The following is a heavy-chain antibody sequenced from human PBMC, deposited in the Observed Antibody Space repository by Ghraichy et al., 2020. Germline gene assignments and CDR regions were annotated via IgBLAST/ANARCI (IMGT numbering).Heavy chain of an antibody. V-gene: IGHV3-48*01. CDR2: ISSSSSTI. CDR1: GFTFSSYS. Sequence: GESLNISCAASGFTFSSYSMNWVRQAPGKGLEWVSYISSSSSTIYYADSVKGRFTISRDNAKNSLYLQMNSLRAEDTAVYYCASPKRYWGQGTLVTVSS. J-gene: IGHJ4*02. CDR3: ASPKRY.